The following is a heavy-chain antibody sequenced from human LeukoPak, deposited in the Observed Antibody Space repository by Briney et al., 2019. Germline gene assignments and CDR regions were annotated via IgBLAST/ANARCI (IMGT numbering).Heavy chain of an antibody. D-gene: IGHD3-10*01. CDR3: ARAHGSGLGLHYY. J-gene: IGHJ4*02. Sequence: NSSETLSLTCTVSGYSISSGYYWGWIRQPPGKGLEWIGSIYHSGSTYYNPSLKSRVTISVDTSKNQFSLKLSSVTAADTAVYYCARAHGSGLGLHYYWGQGTLVTVSS. CDR1: GYSISSGYY. V-gene: IGHV4-38-2*02. CDR2: IYHSGST.